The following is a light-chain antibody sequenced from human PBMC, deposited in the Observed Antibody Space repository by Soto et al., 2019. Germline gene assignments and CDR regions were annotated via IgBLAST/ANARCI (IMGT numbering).Light chain of an antibody. V-gene: IGKV1-39*01. CDR2: AAS. CDR1: QSISTY. CDR3: QQGYNDPRT. Sequence: DIQMTQSPSSLSASVGDRVTITCRASQSISTYLNWYQQIPGKAPKLLIYAASTLQSGVPSRFSGGGSETDFTLTISSLQPEDFATYFCQQGYNDPRTFGQGTKLEIK. J-gene: IGKJ2*02.